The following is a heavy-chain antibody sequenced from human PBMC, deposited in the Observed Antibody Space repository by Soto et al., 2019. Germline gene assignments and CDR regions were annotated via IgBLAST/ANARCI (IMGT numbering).Heavy chain of an antibody. CDR1: GYTFTSYG. D-gene: IGHD1-26*01. CDR3: ARGMLGATLNPLGPTTNFDY. Sequence: PWASVKVSCKASGYTFTSYGISCVRHSPGQGLEWMGWISAYNGNTNYAQELQGRVTMTTDTSTSTAYMELRSLRSDDTAVYYCARGMLGATLNPLGPTTNFDYWGQGTLVTVSS. J-gene: IGHJ4*02. V-gene: IGHV1-18*01. CDR2: ISAYNGNT.